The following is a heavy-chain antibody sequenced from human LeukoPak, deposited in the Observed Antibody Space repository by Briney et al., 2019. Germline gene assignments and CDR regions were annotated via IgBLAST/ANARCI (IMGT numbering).Heavy chain of an antibody. Sequence: GGSLRLSCAASGFTFSSYWMSWVRQAPGKGLEWVANIKQDGSEKYYVDSVKGRFTISRDNAKNSLYLQMNSLRAEDTAVYYCARLMYYYGSGSYLYWGQGTLVTISS. D-gene: IGHD3-10*01. CDR3: ARLMYYYGSGSYLY. CDR1: GFTFSSYW. CDR2: IKQDGSEK. J-gene: IGHJ4*02. V-gene: IGHV3-7*01.